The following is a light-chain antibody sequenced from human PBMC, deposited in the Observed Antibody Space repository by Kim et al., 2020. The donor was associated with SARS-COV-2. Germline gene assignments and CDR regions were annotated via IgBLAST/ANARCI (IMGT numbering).Light chain of an antibody. CDR3: LQHDSYPFT. J-gene: IGKJ2*01. CDR1: QGISNY. V-gene: IGKV1-17*03. CDR2: GAS. Sequence: SASVGYKVTITCRASQGISNYLAWFQQKPGKVPKRLIYGASSLESGVPSRFSGSGSGTEFTLTITSLQPEDFATYYCLQHDSYPFTFGQGTKLEI.